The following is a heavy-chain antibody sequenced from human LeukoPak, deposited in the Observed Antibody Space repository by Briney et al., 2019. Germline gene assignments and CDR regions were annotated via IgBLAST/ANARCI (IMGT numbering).Heavy chain of an antibody. J-gene: IGHJ6*03. CDR3: ARGISHSGWQRVDYYYYYMDV. V-gene: IGHV1-2*02. CDR1: GYTFTGYY. D-gene: IGHD6-19*01. CDR2: INPNSGGT. Sequence: ASVKVSCKASGYTFTGYYMHWVRQAPGQGLEWMGWINPNSGGTNYAQKFQGRVTMTRDTSISTAYMELSRLRSDDTAVYYCARGISHSGWQRVDYYYYYMDVWGKGTTVTVSS.